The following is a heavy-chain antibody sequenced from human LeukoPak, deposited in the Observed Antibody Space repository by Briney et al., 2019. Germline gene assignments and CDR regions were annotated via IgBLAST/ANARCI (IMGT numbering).Heavy chain of an antibody. CDR3: ARDFGDYGFDS. CDR2: IYYSGST. D-gene: IGHD4-17*01. J-gene: IGHJ4*02. V-gene: IGHV4-34*01. CDR1: GGSFSGYY. Sequence: PSETLSLTCAVYGGSFSGYYWSWIRQHPGKGLEWIGYIYYSGSTYYNPSLKSRVTISVDTSNNQFSLRLTSVTAADTAVYYCARDFGDYGFDSWGQGTLVTVSP.